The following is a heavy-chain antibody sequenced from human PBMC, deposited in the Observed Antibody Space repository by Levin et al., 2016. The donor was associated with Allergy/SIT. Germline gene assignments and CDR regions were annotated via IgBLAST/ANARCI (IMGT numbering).Heavy chain of an antibody. Sequence: GESLKISCAASGFTFSSYAMNWVRQAPGKGLEWVSSISSSSSYIYYADSVKGRFTISRDNAKNSLYLQMNSLRAEDTAVYYCARGGYSGYDAAGLDYWGQGTLVTVSS. V-gene: IGHV3-21*01. CDR1: GFTFSSYA. CDR3: ARGGYSGYDAAGLDY. J-gene: IGHJ4*02. CDR2: ISSSSSYI. D-gene: IGHD5-12*01.